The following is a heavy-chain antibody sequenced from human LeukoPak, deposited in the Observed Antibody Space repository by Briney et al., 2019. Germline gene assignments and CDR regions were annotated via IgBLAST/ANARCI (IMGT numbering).Heavy chain of an antibody. J-gene: IGHJ3*02. D-gene: IGHD3-10*01. Sequence: GGCLRLSCAPSGFTFSKYWMHWVSRVPRKGLVWVSRINSDGTIRTYADSVKGRLTISRDNTKNTLYLQMNRLRADDTAVYYCAKGRGSFDMWGRGTMVTVSS. V-gene: IGHV3-74*03. CDR3: AKGRGSFDM. CDR1: GFTFSKYW. CDR2: INSDGTIR.